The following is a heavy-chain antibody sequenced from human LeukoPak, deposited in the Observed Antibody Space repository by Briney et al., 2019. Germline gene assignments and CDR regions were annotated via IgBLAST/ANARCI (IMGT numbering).Heavy chain of an antibody. CDR1: GGSISSYY. CDR3: ARETRFLEWLNDY. CDR2: INHSGST. Sequence: TPSETLSLTRTVSGGSISSYYWSWIRQPPGKGLEWIGEINHSGSTNYNPSLKSRVTISVDTSKNQFSLKLSSVTAADTAVYYCARETRFLEWLNDYWGQGTLVTVSS. D-gene: IGHD3-3*01. J-gene: IGHJ4*02. V-gene: IGHV4-34*01.